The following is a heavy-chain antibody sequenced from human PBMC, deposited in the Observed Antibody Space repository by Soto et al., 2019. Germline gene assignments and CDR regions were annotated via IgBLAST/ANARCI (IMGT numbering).Heavy chain of an antibody. J-gene: IGHJ6*02. CDR1: GFTFSSYW. Sequence: GGSLRLSCAASGFTFSSYWMHWVRQAPGKGLVWVSRINSDGSSTSYADSVKGRFTISRDNAKNTLYLQMNSRRAEDTAVYYCARDHPRGLYYYGMDVWGQGTTVTVSS. V-gene: IGHV3-74*01. CDR3: ARDHPRGLYYYGMDV. CDR2: INSDGSST.